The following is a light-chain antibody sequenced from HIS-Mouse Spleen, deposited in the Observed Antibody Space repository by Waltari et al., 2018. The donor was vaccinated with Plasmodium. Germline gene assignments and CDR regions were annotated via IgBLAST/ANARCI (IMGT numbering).Light chain of an antibody. CDR3: QQYGSSPYT. CDR1: QSVSSSY. Sequence: LVLTPSPGTLSLSPGERATLSCRASQSVSSSYLAWYQQKPGQAPRLLIYGASSRATGIPDRFSGSGSGTDFTLTISRLEPEDFAVYYCQQYGSSPYTFGQGTKLEIK. J-gene: IGKJ2*01. V-gene: IGKV3-20*01. CDR2: GAS.